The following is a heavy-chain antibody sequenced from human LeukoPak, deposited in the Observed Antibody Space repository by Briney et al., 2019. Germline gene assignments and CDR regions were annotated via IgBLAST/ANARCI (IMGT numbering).Heavy chain of an antibody. V-gene: IGHV4-39*01. CDR2: IYYSGST. Sequence: SETLSLTCTVSGGSISSSSYYWGWIRQPPGKGLEWIGSIYYSGSTYYNPSLKSRVTISVDTSKNQFSLKLSSVTAADTAVYYCARGFEVVAATGAIDTWGQGTMVTVSS. CDR1: GGSISSSSYY. J-gene: IGHJ3*02. D-gene: IGHD2-15*01. CDR3: ARGFEVVAATGAIDT.